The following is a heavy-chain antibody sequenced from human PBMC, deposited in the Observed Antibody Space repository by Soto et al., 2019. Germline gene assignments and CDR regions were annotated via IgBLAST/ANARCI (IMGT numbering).Heavy chain of an antibody. CDR1: GRSISRGAYY. Sequence: TLSLTCTVSGRSISRGAYYWGWIREHAGMGLEWIGYIYYSGSTYYNPSLKSRVTISVDTSKNQFSLKLSSVTAADTAVYYCASDNEEQLVGYGWFDPWGQGTLVTVSS. CDR3: ASDNEEQLVGYGWFDP. J-gene: IGHJ5*02. D-gene: IGHD6-13*01. CDR2: IYYSGST. V-gene: IGHV4-31*03.